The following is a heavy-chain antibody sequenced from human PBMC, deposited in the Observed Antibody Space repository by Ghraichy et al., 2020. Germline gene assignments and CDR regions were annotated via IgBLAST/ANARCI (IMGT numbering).Heavy chain of an antibody. CDR3: AGDFLDPYYNFWSDYPRRPNFDY. V-gene: IGHV3-21*01. J-gene: IGHJ4*02. Sequence: GGSLRLSCAASGFTFSSYSMNWVRQAPGKGLEWVSSISSGSSYIYYADSLKGRFTISRDNAKNSLYLQMNSLRAEDTAVYFCAGDFLDPYYNFWSDYPRRPNFDYWGQGTLVTVSS. D-gene: IGHD3-3*01. CDR2: ISSGSSYI. CDR1: GFTFSSYS.